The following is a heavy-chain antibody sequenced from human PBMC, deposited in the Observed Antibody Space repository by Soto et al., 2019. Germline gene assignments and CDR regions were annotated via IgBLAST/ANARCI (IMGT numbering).Heavy chain of an antibody. J-gene: IGHJ1*01. CDR1: GFTFSSYG. D-gene: IGHD1-26*01. V-gene: IGHV3-33*01. CDR2: IWYDGSNK. CDR3: ARDEKMGATNSRRGLEYFQH. Sequence: QVQLVESGGGVVQPGRSLRLSCAAYGFTFSSYGMHWVRQAPGKGLEWVAVIWYDGSNKYYADSVKGRFTISRDNSKNTLYLQMNSLRAEDTAVYYCARDEKMGATNSRRGLEYFQHWGQGTLVTVSS.